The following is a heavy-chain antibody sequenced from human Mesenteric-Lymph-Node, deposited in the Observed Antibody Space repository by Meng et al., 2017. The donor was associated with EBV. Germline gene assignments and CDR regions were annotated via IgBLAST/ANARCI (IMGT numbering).Heavy chain of an antibody. J-gene: IGHJ5*02. CDR1: RNTFTTSA. D-gene: IGHD1-1*01. CDR2: INAGNGNT. Sequence: QVLLLQSGVEVMKTGDLVKVTCKPIRNTFTTSAINWVRQDTGQRLEWMGWINAGNGNTEYSQNFKGRVSVTRDRSTSTAYMELNSLRYEDTAVYYCARGVAVPGTVWFDPWGQGTLVTVSS. V-gene: IGHV1-3*01. CDR3: ARGVAVPGTVWFDP.